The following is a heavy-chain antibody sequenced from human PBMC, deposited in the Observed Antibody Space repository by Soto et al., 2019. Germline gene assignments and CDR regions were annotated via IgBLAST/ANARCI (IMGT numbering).Heavy chain of an antibody. CDR3: ARGGGLNWYFDL. V-gene: IGHV3-74*01. Sequence: EVQLVESGGGLVQPGGSLRLSCAASGFTFSSYWMHWVRQAPGKGLVWVSRLNSDGSSTSYADSVKGRFTISRDNAKTTLYLYMNRQSAEDTAVDYCARGGGLNWYFDLWGRGTLVTVSS. CDR1: GFTFSSYW. CDR2: LNSDGSST. D-gene: IGHD3-16*01. J-gene: IGHJ2*01.